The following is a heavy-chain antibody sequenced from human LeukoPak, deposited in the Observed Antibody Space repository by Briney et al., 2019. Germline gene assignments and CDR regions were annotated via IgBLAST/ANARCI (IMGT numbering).Heavy chain of an antibody. CDR1: GFTFSSYG. V-gene: IGHV3-23*01. Sequence: GGSLRLSCAASGFTFSSYGMSWVRQAPGKGLEWVSVISGSGGSTYYADSVKGRFTISRDNSKNTLYLQMNSLRAEDTAVYYCAKDPELLWLGDIGYFDYWGQGTLVTVSS. J-gene: IGHJ4*02. CDR2: ISGSGGST. CDR3: AKDPELLWLGDIGYFDY. D-gene: IGHD3-10*01.